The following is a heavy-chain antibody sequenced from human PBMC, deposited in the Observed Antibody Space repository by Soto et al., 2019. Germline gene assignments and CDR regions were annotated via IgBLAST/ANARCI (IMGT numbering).Heavy chain of an antibody. CDR3: ASYWHPGTFDI. Sequence: GGSLRLSCAASAFTFSGYWMAWVRQPPGKGLEWVANIKEDGSEKYYLVSVKGRFTTSRDNAENSLFLQMKSLRAEDTAVYYCASYWHPGTFDIWGLGTMVTVSS. D-gene: IGHD2-8*02. CDR2: IKEDGSEK. CDR1: AFTFSGYW. J-gene: IGHJ3*02. V-gene: IGHV3-7*01.